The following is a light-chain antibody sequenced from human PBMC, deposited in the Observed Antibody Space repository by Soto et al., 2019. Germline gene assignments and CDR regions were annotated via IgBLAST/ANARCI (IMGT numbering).Light chain of an antibody. CDR2: EVS. V-gene: IGLV2-14*01. J-gene: IGLJ1*01. Sequence: QSVLTQPASVSGSPGQSITISCTGTNSDVGGYNYVSWYQQHPGKAPKLVIYEVSNRPSGVSNRFSASKSGNTASLTISALQAEDVADYYSTSYTSSSTLVFGSGTKVTVL. CDR1: NSDVGGYNY. CDR3: TSYTSSSTLV.